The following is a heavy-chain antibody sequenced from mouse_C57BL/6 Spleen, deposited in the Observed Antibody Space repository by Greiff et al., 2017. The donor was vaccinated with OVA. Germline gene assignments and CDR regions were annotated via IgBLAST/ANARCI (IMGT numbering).Heavy chain of an antibody. D-gene: IGHD1-1*01. CDR1: FFPFPSYS. J-gene: IGHJ4*01. CDR3: ARFYWNYYAMDY. CDR2: IRNKATGYTT. V-gene: IGHV7-3*01. Sequence: FLHPFFSLILSFSSSFFPFPSYSIIFFLHPPFNSLYWLGFIRNKATGYTTEYSASVKGRFTISRDNSQSILYLQMNALRAEDSATYYCARFYWNYYAMDYWGQGTSVTVSS.